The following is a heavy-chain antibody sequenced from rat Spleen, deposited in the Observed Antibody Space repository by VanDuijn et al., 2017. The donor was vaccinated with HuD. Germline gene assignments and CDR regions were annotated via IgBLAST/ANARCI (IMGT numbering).Heavy chain of an antibody. CDR1: GFTFSNYD. Sequence: EVQLVESGGGIVQPGRAMKLSCAASGFTFSNYDMAWVRQAPKKGLEWVAFITSDGTNINYRVSVKGRFTISRDNAKSTLYLQVDSLRSEDTATYYCARGTSNYSSYGGFVYWGQGTLVTVSS. J-gene: IGHJ3*01. CDR2: ITSDGTNI. D-gene: IGHD1-3*01. CDR3: ARGTSNYSSYGGFVY. V-gene: IGHV5-25*01.